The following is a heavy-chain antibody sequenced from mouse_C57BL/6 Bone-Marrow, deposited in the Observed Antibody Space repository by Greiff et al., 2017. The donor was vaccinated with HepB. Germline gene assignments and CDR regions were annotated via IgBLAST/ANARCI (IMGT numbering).Heavy chain of an antibody. CDR1: GYAFTNYL. D-gene: IGHD1-1*01. Sequence: QVQLQQSGAELVRPGTSVKVSCKASGYAFTNYLIAWVKQRPGQGLEWIGVINPGSGGTNYNEKFKGKATLTADKSSSTAYMQLSSLTSEDAAVYFCARRAYYYGRSGAMDDWGQGTSVTVSS. J-gene: IGHJ4*01. CDR3: ARRAYYYGRSGAMDD. CDR2: INPGSGGT. V-gene: IGHV1-54*01.